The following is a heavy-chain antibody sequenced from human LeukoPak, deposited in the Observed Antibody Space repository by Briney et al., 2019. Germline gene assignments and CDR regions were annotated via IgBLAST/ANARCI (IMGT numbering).Heavy chain of an antibody. CDR1: GFTFSDSY. D-gene: IGHD1-1*01. J-gene: IGHJ4*02. CDR2: ISYDGSNE. CDR3: ARDDGTAGYTRGNFEY. Sequence: GGSLRLPCAASGFTFSDSYMSWIRQAPGKGLEWVAVISYDGSNEYYADSVKGRLTISRDNSKNTLYLQMNSLRPEDTAVYYCARDDGTAGYTRGNFEYWGQGTLVTVSS. V-gene: IGHV3-30-3*01.